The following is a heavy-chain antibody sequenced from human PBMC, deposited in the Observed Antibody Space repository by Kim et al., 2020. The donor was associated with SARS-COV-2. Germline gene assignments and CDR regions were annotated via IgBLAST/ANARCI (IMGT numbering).Heavy chain of an antibody. Sequence: GGSLRLSCAASGFTFSNAWMSWVRQAPGKGLEWVGRIKSETDGGTTDYAAPVKGRFTISRDDSKNTLYLQMNSLKTEDTAVYYCTTVLRYFDWTIIGDYYYYYGMDVWGQGTTVTVSS. V-gene: IGHV3-15*01. D-gene: IGHD3-9*01. CDR1: GFTFSNAW. CDR3: TTVLRYFDWTIIGDYYYYYGMDV. J-gene: IGHJ6*02. CDR2: IKSETDGGTT.